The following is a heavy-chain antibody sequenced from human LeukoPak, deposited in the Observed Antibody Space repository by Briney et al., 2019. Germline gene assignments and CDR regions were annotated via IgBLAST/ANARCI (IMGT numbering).Heavy chain of an antibody. D-gene: IGHD3-9*01. Sequence: ASVKVSCKASGYTFTSNGISWVRQAPGQGLEWMGWISAYNGNTNYAQKLQGRVTMTTDTSTSTAYMELRSLRSDDTAVYCCARDYDILTGPRDAFDIWGQGTMVTVSS. CDR1: GYTFTSNG. V-gene: IGHV1-18*01. J-gene: IGHJ3*02. CDR2: ISAYNGNT. CDR3: ARDYDILTGPRDAFDI.